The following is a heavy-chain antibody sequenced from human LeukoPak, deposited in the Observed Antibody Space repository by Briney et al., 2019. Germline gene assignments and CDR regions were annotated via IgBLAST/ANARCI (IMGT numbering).Heavy chain of an antibody. V-gene: IGHV3-30-3*01. CDR2: ISYDGSNK. Sequence: PGRFLRLSCAASGFTFSSYNMHWVRRAPGKGLEWVAVISYDGSNKYYADSVKGRFTISRDNSKNTLYLQMNSLRAEDTAVYYCARDLWTYCGGDCYPDYWGQGTLVTVSS. CDR3: ARDLWTYCGGDCYPDY. D-gene: IGHD2-21*02. J-gene: IGHJ4*02. CDR1: GFTFSSYN.